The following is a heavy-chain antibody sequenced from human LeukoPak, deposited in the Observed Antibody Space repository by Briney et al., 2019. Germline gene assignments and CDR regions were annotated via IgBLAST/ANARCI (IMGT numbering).Heavy chain of an antibody. V-gene: IGHV3-7*01. CDR2: IKQDGSEK. CDR1: RFTFSSYW. Sequence: PGGSLRLSCAASRFTFSSYWMSWVRQAPGKGLEWVANIKQDGSEKYYVDSVKGRFTISRDNAKNSLYLQMNSLRAEDTAVYYCARGTPVPGDYWGQGTLVTVSS. J-gene: IGHJ4*02. D-gene: IGHD2-15*01. CDR3: ARGTPVPGDY.